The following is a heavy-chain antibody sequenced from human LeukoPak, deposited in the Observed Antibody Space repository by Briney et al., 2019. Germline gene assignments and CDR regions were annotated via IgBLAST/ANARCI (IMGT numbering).Heavy chain of an antibody. J-gene: IGHJ4*02. CDR1: GISISSYY. D-gene: IGHD2-8*01. V-gene: IGHV4-4*07. CDR2: IYGSGIT. Sequence: SETLSLTCTVSGISISSYYWSWIRQPAGKGLEWVGRIYGSGITNYNPSLKSRVTMSVDTSKNRFSLKLTSVTAADTAVYYCARDCSNGVCSDCWGQGTLVTVPS. CDR3: ARDCSNGVCSDC.